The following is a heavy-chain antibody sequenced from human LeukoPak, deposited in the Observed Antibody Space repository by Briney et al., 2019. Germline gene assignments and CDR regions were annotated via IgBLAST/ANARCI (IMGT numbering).Heavy chain of an antibody. CDR1: GGSFSGYY. CDR3: ARVGLSSSREFDY. J-gene: IGHJ4*02. Sequence: PSETLSLTCAVYGGSFSGYYWSWIRQPPEKGLEWIGSIYYTGGTHYSPSLKSRVTMSVDTSKNQFSLKLSSVTAADTAVYYCARVGLSSSREFDYWGQGTLVTVSS. CDR2: IYYTGGT. D-gene: IGHD6-6*01. V-gene: IGHV4-34*01.